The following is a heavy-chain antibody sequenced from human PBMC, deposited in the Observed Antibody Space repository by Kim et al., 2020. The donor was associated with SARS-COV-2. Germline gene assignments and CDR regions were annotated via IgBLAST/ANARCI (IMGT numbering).Heavy chain of an antibody. V-gene: IGHV1-2*02. CDR3: ARGYCSSTSCYFYFDY. J-gene: IGHJ4*02. CDR2: INPNSGGT. CDR1: GYTFTGYY. D-gene: IGHD2-2*01. Sequence: ASVKVSCKASGYTFTGYYMHWVRQAPGQGLEWMGWINPNSGGTNYAQKFQGRVTMTRDTSISTAYMELSRLRSDDTAVYYCARGYCSSTSCYFYFDYWGQGTLVTVSS.